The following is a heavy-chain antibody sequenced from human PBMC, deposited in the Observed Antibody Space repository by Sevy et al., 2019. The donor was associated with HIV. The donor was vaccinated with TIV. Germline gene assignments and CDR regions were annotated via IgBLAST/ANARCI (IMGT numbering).Heavy chain of an antibody. CDR3: TRGKAAQSIFDY. J-gene: IGHJ4*02. V-gene: IGHV3-49*04. CDR2: LKSDVYGGTV. D-gene: IGHD3-16*01. Sequence: GGSLRLSCTASGFTFGDYCMSWVRQAPGKGLEWVAFLKSDVYGGTVDHAASVRGRFVISTDDSKTIAYLQMNDLKTEDTGVYYCTRGKAAQSIFDYWGQGALVTVSS. CDR1: GFTFGDYC.